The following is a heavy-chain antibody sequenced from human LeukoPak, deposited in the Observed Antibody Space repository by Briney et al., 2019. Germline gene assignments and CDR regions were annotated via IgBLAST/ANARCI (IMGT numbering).Heavy chain of an antibody. CDR1: GGSFSGYY. J-gene: IGHJ4*02. Sequence: SGTLSLTCAVYGGSFSGYYWSWIRQPPGKGLEWIGEINHSGSTNYNPSLKSRVTISVDTSKNQFSLKLSSVTAADTAVYYCASRVGATKGGYYFDYWGQGTLVTVSS. V-gene: IGHV4-34*01. D-gene: IGHD1-26*01. CDR2: INHSGST. CDR3: ASRVGATKGGYYFDY.